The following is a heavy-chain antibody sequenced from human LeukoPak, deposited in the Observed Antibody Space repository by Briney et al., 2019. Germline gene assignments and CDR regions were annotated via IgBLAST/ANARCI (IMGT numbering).Heavy chain of an antibody. V-gene: IGHV3-33*01. CDR1: GFTFSSYG. J-gene: IGHJ5*02. CDR3: ARDSLGDGYNEYNWFDP. Sequence: GRSLRLSCAASGFTFSSYGMHWVRQAPGKGLEWVAVIWYDGSNKYYADSVKGRFTISRDNSKNTLYLQMNSLRAEDTAVYYCARDSLGDGYNEYNWFDPWGQGTLVTVSS. D-gene: IGHD5-24*01. CDR2: IWYDGSNK.